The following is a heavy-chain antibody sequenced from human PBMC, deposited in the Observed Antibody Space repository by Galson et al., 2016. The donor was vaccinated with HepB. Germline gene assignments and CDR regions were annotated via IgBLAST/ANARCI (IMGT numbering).Heavy chain of an antibody. CDR3: ARQQLSYTWGN. CDR2: IHRTGST. J-gene: IGHJ4*02. Sequence: SETLSLTCAVSGGSISNSDWWSWVRQPPGKGLEWIGEIHRTGSTHYNPSPKRRVTISVDKANEQISLNLYTVTAADAAVYYCARQQLSYTWGNWGQGTQVTVSS. CDR1: GGSISNSDW. V-gene: IGHV4-4*02. D-gene: IGHD1-1*01.